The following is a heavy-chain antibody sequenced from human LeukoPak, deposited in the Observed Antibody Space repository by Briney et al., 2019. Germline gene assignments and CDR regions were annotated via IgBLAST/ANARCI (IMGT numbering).Heavy chain of an antibody. CDR1: GGSISSSSYY. D-gene: IGHD3-22*01. CDR2: IYYSGST. J-gene: IGHJ3*02. CDR3: ARHEGITMIVVSRGDAFDI. V-gene: IGHV4-39*01. Sequence: PSETLSLTCTVSGGSISSSSYYWGWIRQPPGKRLEWIGSIYYSGSTYYNPSLKSRVTISVDTSKNQFSLKLSSVTAADTAVYYCARHEGITMIVVSRGDAFDIWGQGTMVTVSS.